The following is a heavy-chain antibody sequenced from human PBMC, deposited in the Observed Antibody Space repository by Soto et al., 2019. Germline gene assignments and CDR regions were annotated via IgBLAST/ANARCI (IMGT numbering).Heavy chain of an antibody. CDR1: GFTFSDYG. V-gene: IGHV1-18*01. Sequence: ASVKVSCKASGFTFSDYGLSWVRQAPGQPLEWMGWISGDNINSKYSQKFQGRLTMTTDTSTATASMELSSLRSEDTAVYYCAAPSYYDFWSGYGNAFDIWGQGTMVTVSS. CDR2: ISGDNINS. J-gene: IGHJ3*02. D-gene: IGHD3-3*01. CDR3: AAPSYYDFWSGYGNAFDI.